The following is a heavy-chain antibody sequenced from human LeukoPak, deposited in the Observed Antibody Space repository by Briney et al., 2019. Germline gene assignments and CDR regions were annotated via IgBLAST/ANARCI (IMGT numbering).Heavy chain of an antibody. CDR1: GYTFTGYY. J-gene: IGHJ4*02. CDR3: ATQRGTSLCGTDFDY. D-gene: IGHD1-26*01. Sequence: ASVKASCKASGYTFTGYYMHWVRQAPGQGLEWMGWINPNSGDTKYAQKFQGRVTMTRDTSISTAYMELSRLRSDDTAVYYCATQRGTSLCGTDFDYWGQGTLVTVSS. V-gene: IGHV1-2*02. CDR2: INPNSGDT.